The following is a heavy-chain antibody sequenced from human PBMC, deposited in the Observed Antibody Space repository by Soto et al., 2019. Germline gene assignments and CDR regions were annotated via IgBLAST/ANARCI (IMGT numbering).Heavy chain of an antibody. CDR1: GFSFSSYA. Sequence: GGSLRLSCAASGFSFSSYAMHWVRQAPGKGLEWVAVISSDGSHKYYGDSVQGRFTISRDNSKNTVFLQMDSLRDENTAIYCCAKEEDIVILPADPEYYGQGTPVTVSS. D-gene: IGHD2-2*01. J-gene: IGHJ4*02. CDR3: AKEEDIVILPADPEY. V-gene: IGHV3-30*18. CDR2: ISSDGSHK.